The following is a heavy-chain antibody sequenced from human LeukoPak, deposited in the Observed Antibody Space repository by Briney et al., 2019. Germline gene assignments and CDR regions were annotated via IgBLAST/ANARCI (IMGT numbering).Heavy chain of an antibody. CDR2: INPNSGGT. CDR1: GYTFTDYY. D-gene: IGHD6-13*01. J-gene: IGHJ4*02. CDR3: ARVGAAAGTDFYN. Sequence: ASVKVSCKPSGYTFTDYYIHWVRQAPGQGLEWMGWINPNSGGTNYAQKFQGRVTMTRDTSISTAYMELSRLRSDDTAVYYCARVGAAAGTDFYNWGQGTLVTVSS. V-gene: IGHV1-2*02.